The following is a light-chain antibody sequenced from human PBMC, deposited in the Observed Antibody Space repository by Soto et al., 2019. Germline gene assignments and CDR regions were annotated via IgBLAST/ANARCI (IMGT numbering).Light chain of an antibody. CDR2: GAS. CDR3: QQYNNWPPWT. V-gene: IGKV3-15*01. J-gene: IGKJ1*01. CDR1: QSVGSN. Sequence: IVMTQSPATLSVSAGERATLSCRASQSVGSNLAWYQQKPGQAPRLLIYGASTRATGIPARFSGSGSGTEFTLTISSLQSEDFAVYYCQQYNNWPPWTFGQGTKVDIK.